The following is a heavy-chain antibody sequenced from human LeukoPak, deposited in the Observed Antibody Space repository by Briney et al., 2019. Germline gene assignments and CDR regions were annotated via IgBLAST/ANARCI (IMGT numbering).Heavy chain of an antibody. CDR2: ISYDGSNK. D-gene: IGHD2/OR15-2a*01. V-gene: IGHV3-30*04. CDR1: EFTFSSYA. CDR3: ARGQYFEDY. Sequence: GGSLRLSCAASEFTFSSYAMHWVRQAPGKGLEWVAVISYDGSNKYYADSVKGRFTISRDNSKNTLYLQMNSLRAEDTAVYYCARGQYFEDYWSQGTLVTVSS. J-gene: IGHJ4*02.